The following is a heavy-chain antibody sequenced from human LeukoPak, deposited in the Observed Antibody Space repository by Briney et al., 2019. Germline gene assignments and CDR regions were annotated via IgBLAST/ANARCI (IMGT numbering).Heavy chain of an antibody. D-gene: IGHD3-22*01. Sequence: GGSLRLSCAASGFTFSSYWMHWVRQAPGKGLEWVSVLYSSGSTYYADSVKGRFSISRDNSKNTLYLQMNSLKTEDTAVYYCARGSGQAPYYSDSSGCDYWGQGTLVTVSS. CDR2: LYSSGST. J-gene: IGHJ4*02. CDR3: ARGSGQAPYYSDSSGCDY. V-gene: IGHV3-66*02. CDR1: GFTFSSYW.